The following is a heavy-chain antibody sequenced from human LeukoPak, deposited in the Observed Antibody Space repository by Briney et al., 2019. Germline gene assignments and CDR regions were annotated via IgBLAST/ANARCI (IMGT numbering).Heavy chain of an antibody. J-gene: IGHJ4*02. CDR1: GFTFSSYA. D-gene: IGHD6-6*01. CDR2: ISGSGGST. V-gene: IGHV3-23*01. Sequence: GGSLRLSCAASGFTFSSYAMSWVRQAPGKGLEWVSAISGSGGSTYYADSVKGRFTISRDNSKNTLYLQMNSLRAEDTAVYYCARDSSSVSGGYWGQGTLVTVSS. CDR3: ARDSSSVSGGY.